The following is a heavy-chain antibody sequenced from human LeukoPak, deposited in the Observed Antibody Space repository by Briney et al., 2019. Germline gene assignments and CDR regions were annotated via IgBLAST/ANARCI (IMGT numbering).Heavy chain of an antibody. CDR2: TSGGGGST. J-gene: IGHJ5*02. Sequence: GGSLRLSCAASEFTFSNYAMNWVRQAPGKGLEWVSGTSGGGGSTYYAASVKGRFTISRDNSKNTLYLQMDSLRAEDTALYYCAKGSGINHYHWIDPWGQGTLVTVSS. CDR1: EFTFSNYA. V-gene: IGHV3-23*01. D-gene: IGHD1-14*01. CDR3: AKGSGINHYHWIDP.